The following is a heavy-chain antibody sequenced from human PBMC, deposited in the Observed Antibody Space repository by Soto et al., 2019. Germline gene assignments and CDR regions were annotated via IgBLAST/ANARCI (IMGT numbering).Heavy chain of an antibody. CDR1: GYTFTGYY. D-gene: IGHD6-13*01. CDR3: ARVVAAAGTAYYGMDV. CDR2: INPNSGGT. V-gene: IGHV1-2*04. J-gene: IGHJ6*02. Sequence: ASVKVSCKASGYTFTGYYMHWVRQAPGQGLEWMGWINPNSGGTNYAQKFQGWVTMTRDTSISTAYMELSRLRSDDTAVYYCARVVAAAGTAYYGMDVWGQGTTVTVSS.